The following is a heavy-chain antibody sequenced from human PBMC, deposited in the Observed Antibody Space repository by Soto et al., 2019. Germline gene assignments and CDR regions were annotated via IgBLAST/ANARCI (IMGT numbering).Heavy chain of an antibody. Sequence: ASVKVSCKASGYTFTSYAMHWVRQAPGQRLEWMGWINAGNGNTKYSQKFQGRVTITRDTSETTAYMELSSLRSEDTAVYYCARGAAVSGMDVWGQGTKVTVYS. CDR2: INAGNGNT. D-gene: IGHD2-15*01. CDR3: ARGAAVSGMDV. J-gene: IGHJ6*02. CDR1: GYTFTSYA. V-gene: IGHV1-3*01.